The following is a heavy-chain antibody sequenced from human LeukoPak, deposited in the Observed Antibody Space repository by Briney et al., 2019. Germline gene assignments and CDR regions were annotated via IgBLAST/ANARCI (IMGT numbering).Heavy chain of an antibody. CDR1: GFTFSSYS. D-gene: IGHD5-18*01. CDR2: ISSSSSYI. V-gene: IGHV3-21*01. CDR3: ARDSSGYSYGLTFDAFDI. Sequence: GGPLRLSCAAAGFTFSSYSMNWVRQAPGKGLEWVSSISSSSSYIYYADSVKGRFTISRDNAKNSLYLQVNSLRAEDTAVYYCARDSSGYSYGLTFDAFDIWGQGTMVTVSS. J-gene: IGHJ3*02.